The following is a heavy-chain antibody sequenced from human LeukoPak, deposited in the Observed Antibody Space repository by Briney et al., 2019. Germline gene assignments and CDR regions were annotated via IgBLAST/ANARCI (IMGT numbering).Heavy chain of an antibody. CDR2: ISYSGYT. CDR1: GGSIRSYY. J-gene: IGHJ4*02. D-gene: IGHD4-23*01. Sequence: SETLSLTCTVSGGSIRSYYWSWVRQAPGKGLEWIGFISYSGYTSYSPSLKSRVAISVDTSKSQFSLRLSSLTAADTAIYYCARGRNDNGGMFFDSWAQGTMVTVSS. CDR3: ARGRNDNGGMFFDS. V-gene: IGHV4-59*01.